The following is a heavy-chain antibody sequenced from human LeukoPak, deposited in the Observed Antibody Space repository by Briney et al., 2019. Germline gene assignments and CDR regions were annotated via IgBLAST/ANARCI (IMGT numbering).Heavy chain of an antibody. J-gene: IGHJ4*02. Sequence: SVKVSCKASGGTFSSYAISWVRQAPGQGLEWMGGIIPISGTANYAQKFQGRVTITTDESTSTAYMGLSSLRSEDTAVYYCARSRIFGVVIGFDYWGQGTLVTASS. CDR3: ARSRIFGVVIGFDY. D-gene: IGHD3-3*02. V-gene: IGHV1-69*05. CDR1: GGTFSSYA. CDR2: IIPISGTA.